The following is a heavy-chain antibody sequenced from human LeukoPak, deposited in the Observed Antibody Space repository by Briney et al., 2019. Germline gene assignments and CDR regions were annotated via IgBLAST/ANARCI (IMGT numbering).Heavy chain of an antibody. D-gene: IGHD3-10*01. V-gene: IGHV1-46*01. Sequence: ASVKVSCKASGYTFTSYYMHWVRQAPGQGLEWMGIINPSGGSTSYAQKFQGRVTMTRDTSTSTVYMELSSLRSEDTAVYYCARPTGSSQQAYYFDYWGQGTLVTVSS. CDR3: ARPTGSSQQAYYFDY. J-gene: IGHJ4*02. CDR1: GYTFTSYY. CDR2: INPSGGST.